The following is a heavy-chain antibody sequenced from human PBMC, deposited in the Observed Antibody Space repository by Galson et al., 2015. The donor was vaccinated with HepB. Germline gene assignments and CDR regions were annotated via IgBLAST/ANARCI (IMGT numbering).Heavy chain of an antibody. CDR3: AKGLGGYDFWSGYHDAFDI. Sequence: SLRLSCAASGFTFSSYGMHWVRQAPGKGLEWVAVISHDGSKKYYADSVKGRFTISSDNSKNTLYLQMNSLRAEDTAVYYCAKGLGGYDFWSGYHDAFDIWGQGTMVTVSS. D-gene: IGHD3-3*01. V-gene: IGHV3-30*18. J-gene: IGHJ3*02. CDR1: GFTFSSYG. CDR2: ISHDGSKK.